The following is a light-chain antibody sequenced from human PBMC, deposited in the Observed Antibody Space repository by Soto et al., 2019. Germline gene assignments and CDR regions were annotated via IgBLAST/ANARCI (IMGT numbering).Light chain of an antibody. J-gene: IGKJ4*01. Sequence: DIQMTQSPSSLSASVGDRVTISCRASQAIRNSLAWYQQKPGSLPNLLIYAASTLQSGVPSRFSGSESGTDFTLTISSLQPEDVATYFCQKYSSAPTFGGGTKVEIK. CDR1: QAIRNS. V-gene: IGKV1-27*01. CDR3: QKYSSAPT. CDR2: AAS.